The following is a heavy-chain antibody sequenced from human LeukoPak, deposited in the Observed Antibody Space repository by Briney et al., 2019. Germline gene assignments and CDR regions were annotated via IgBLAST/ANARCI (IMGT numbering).Heavy chain of an antibody. V-gene: IGHV4-34*01. CDR1: GESLNSYY. Sequence: PSETLSLTCAVYGESLNSYYWSWVRQPPGEGLEWIGEIYESGTTEYNPSLKSRVTISLVPSKQQFSLSLSSVTAADTAVYYCARGAWATRLGSWGLGTPVIVSS. CDR3: ARGAWATRLGS. D-gene: IGHD2-15*01. CDR2: IYESGTT. J-gene: IGHJ4*02.